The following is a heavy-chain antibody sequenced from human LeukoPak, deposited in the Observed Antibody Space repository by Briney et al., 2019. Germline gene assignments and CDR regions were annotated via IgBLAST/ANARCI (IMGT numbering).Heavy chain of an antibody. V-gene: IGHV6-1*01. J-gene: IGHJ5*02. CDR3: SAAFGDEAWFDP. Sequence: SQTLSLTCAISGDSVSRNSAAWNWIRQSPSRGLEWRGRTYYRSKWYNDYAVSVRSRITINPDTSKNQFSLQLNSVTPEDTAVYYCSAAFGDEAWFDPWGQGTLVTVSS. D-gene: IGHD3-10*01. CDR1: GDSVSRNSAA. CDR2: TYYRSKWYN.